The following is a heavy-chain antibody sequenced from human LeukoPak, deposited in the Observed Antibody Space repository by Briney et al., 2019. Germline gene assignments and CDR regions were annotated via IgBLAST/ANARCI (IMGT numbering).Heavy chain of an antibody. CDR1: GFTFSDYY. D-gene: IGHD2-2*01. V-gene: IGHV3-11*04. CDR2: ISSSGSII. J-gene: IGHJ4*02. CDR3: ARDSPSSTSWGY. Sequence: GGSLRLSCAASGFTFSDYYMSWIRQAPGKGLEWVSYISSSGSIIYYAHSVKGRLTISRDNAKNALYLQMNSLRAEDTAEYYCARDSPSSTSWGYWGQGTLVTVSS.